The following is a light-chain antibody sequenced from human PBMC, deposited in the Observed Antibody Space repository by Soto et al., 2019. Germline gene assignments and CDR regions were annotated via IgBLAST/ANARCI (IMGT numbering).Light chain of an antibody. J-gene: IGLJ1*01. CDR3: VSYTPSPSYV. V-gene: IGLV2-14*01. CDR1: SSDVGNYIF. CDR2: DIN. Sequence: QSVLTQPASVSGSPGQSITISCTGTSSDVGNYIFVSWYRQHPGKAPKLMIYDINNRPSGVSNRFSGSKSGNTASLTISGLQAEDEADYYCVSYTPSPSYVLETGTKVTVL.